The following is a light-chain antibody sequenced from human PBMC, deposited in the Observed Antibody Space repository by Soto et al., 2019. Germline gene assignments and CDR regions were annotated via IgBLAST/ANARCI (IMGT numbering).Light chain of an antibody. CDR1: TSNIEMNY. V-gene: IGLV1-51*02. CDR2: ENN. Sequence: QLVLTQPPSVSAAPGQKVTISCSGSTSNIEMNYVSWYQHLPGAVPKLVTYENNKRPSGIPDRFSGSKSGTSATLVITGLQTGDEADYYCGTWDDTLSAGVFGTGTKVTVL. J-gene: IGLJ1*01. CDR3: GTWDDTLSAGV.